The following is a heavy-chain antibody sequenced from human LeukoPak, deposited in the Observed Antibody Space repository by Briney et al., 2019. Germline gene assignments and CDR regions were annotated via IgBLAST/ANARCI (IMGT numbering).Heavy chain of an antibody. CDR1: GFTFDDYG. Sequence: PGGSLRLSCAASGFTFDDYGMGWVRQAPGKGLEWVGRIKSKTDGGTTDYAAPVKGRFTISRDDSKNTLYLQMNSLKTADTAVDYCTQGRSLYYFDYRGQGTLVTVSS. CDR2: IKSKTDGGTT. CDR3: TQGRSLYYFDY. J-gene: IGHJ4*02. V-gene: IGHV3-15*01. D-gene: IGHD1-26*01.